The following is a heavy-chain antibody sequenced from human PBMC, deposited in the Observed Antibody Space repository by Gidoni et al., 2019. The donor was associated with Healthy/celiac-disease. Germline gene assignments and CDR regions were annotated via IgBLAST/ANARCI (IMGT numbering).Heavy chain of an antibody. J-gene: IGHJ6*02. V-gene: IGHV4-61*02. Sequence: QVQLQESGPGLVKPSQTLSLTCTVSAGSISSGSYYWSWIRQPAGKGLEWIGRIYTSGSTNYNPSLKSRVTISVDTSKNQFSLKLSSVTAADTAVYYCARDPAITIFPRPNYYYGMDVWGQGTTVTVSS. CDR1: AGSISSGSYY. CDR2: IYTSGST. CDR3: ARDPAITIFPRPNYYYGMDV. D-gene: IGHD3-9*01.